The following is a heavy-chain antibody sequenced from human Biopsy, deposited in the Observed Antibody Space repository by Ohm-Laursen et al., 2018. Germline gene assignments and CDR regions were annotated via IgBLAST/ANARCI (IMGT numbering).Heavy chain of an antibody. V-gene: IGHV1-69*04. J-gene: IGHJ5*01. CDR1: GATFSSIG. Sequence: LVKVSCKASGATFSSIGITWVRQVPGQGLEWMGRISPISDTAHYAQKFQGRVTISADKSTGTAFMELSSLRSEDTAVYYCARTFGESFYGLSCDPWGQGSLVTVSS. CDR3: ARTFGESFYGLSCDP. D-gene: IGHD2/OR15-2a*01. CDR2: ISPISDTA.